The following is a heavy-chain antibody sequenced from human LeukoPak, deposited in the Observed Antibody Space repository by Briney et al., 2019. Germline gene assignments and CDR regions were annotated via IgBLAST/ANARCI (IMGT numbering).Heavy chain of an antibody. CDR2: ISGSGGST. D-gene: IGHD1-26*01. CDR1: GFTFSSYA. J-gene: IGHJ3*02. V-gene: IGHV3-23*01. CDR3: AKTRLPLVSGSYLFDI. Sequence: GGSLRLSCAASGFTFSSYAMSWVRQAPGKGLEWVSAISGSGGSTYYADSVKGRFTISRDNSKNTLYLQMNSLRAEDTAVYYCAKTRLPLVSGSYLFDIWGQGTMVTVSS.